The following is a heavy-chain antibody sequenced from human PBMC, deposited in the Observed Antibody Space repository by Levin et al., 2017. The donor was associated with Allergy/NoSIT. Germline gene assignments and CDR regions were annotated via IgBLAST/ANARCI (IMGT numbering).Heavy chain of an antibody. CDR2: IWYDGSNK. V-gene: IGHV3-33*01. CDR3: ARDGGGYDFSFDY. CDR1: GFTFSSYG. D-gene: IGHD5-12*01. Sequence: GGSLRLSCAASGFTFSSYGMHWVRQAPGKGLEWVAVIWYDGSNKYYADSVKGRFTISRDNSKNTLYLQMNSLRAEDTAVYYCARDGGGYDFSFDYWGQGTLVTVSS. J-gene: IGHJ4*02.